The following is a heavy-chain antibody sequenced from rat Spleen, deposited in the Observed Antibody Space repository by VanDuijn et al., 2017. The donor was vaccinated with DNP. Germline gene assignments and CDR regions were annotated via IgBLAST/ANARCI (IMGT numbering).Heavy chain of an antibody. CDR3: ARGSGTYYWYFDF. V-gene: IGHV5-25*01. J-gene: IGHJ1*01. D-gene: IGHD5-1*01. CDR1: GFTFSNYY. Sequence: EVQLVESGGGLVQPGRSLKLSCAASGFTFSNYYMAWVRPAPRKGLEWVAAISPRGSRTYYPDSMKGRFTISRDDAKSSLYLQMNSLKSEDTATYYCARGSGTYYWYFDFWGPGTMVTVSS. CDR2: ISPRGSRT.